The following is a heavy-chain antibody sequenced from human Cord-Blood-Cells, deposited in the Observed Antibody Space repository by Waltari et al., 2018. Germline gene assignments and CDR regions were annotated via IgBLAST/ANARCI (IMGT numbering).Heavy chain of an antibody. J-gene: IGHJ4*02. CDR2: IYYSGST. Sequence: QVQLQESGPGLVKPSETLSLTCTVSGGSVSSGSYSWSWIRQPPGKGLEWIGYIYYSGSTNYNPSLKSRVTISVDTSKNQFSLKLSSVTAADTAVYYCARGEDTPPAYSSSSYHDYWGQGTLVTVSS. CDR1: GGSVSSGSYS. CDR3: ARGEDTPPAYSSSSYHDY. V-gene: IGHV4-61*01. D-gene: IGHD6-6*01.